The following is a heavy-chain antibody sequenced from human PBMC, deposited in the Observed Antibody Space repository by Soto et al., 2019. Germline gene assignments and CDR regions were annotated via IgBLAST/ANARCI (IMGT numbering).Heavy chain of an antibody. D-gene: IGHD3-3*01. J-gene: IGHJ5*02. CDR2: IYKTGST. V-gene: IGHV4-59*01. Sequence: PSETLSLTCTVSGVSISSFYWNWIRQPPGKGLEYIGHIYKTGSTNYNPSLRSRVTISIDTSKNQFSLKLTSVTAADTAIYYCARGASDHEIWRGYSYDWFDPWGQGTLVTVPQ. CDR1: GVSISSFY. CDR3: ARGASDHEIWRGYSYDWFDP.